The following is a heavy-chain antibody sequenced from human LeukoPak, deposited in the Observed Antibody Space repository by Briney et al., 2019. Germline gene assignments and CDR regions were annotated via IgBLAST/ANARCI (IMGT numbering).Heavy chain of an antibody. CDR1: EFTFSNYW. V-gene: IGHV3-7*01. D-gene: IGHD2-21*02. CDR2: IKQDGSEK. J-gene: IGHJ4*02. Sequence: GGSLRLSCATSEFTFSNYWMSWVRQAPGKGLEWVATIKQDGSEKYYVDSVKGRFTISRDNAKNSLFLQMNSLRVEDTAVYYCARVWGSDINYRFFDYWGQGPLVTVSS. CDR3: ARVWGSDINYRFFDY.